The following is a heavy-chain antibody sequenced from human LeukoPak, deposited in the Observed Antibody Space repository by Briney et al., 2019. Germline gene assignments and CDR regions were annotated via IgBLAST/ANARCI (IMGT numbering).Heavy chain of an antibody. J-gene: IGHJ6*02. CDR2: IKQDGSEK. CDR3: AREKSDYYYYYGMDV. Sequence: GGSLRLSCTASGFTFGDYAMSWIRQAPGKGLEWVANIKQDGSEKYYVDSVKGRFTISRDNAKNSLYLQMNSLRAEDTAVYYCAREKSDYYYYYGMDVWGQGTTVTVSS. V-gene: IGHV3-7*01. CDR1: GFTFGDYA.